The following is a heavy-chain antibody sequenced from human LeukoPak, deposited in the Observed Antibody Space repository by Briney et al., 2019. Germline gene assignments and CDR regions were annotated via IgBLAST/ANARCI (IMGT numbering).Heavy chain of an antibody. CDR1: GYTFTSHG. D-gene: IGHD6-6*01. Sequence: ASVKVSYKASGYTFTSHGISWVRQAPGQGLEWMGWISTYNGNTNYAQKFQGRVTMTRDTSISTAYMELSRLRSDDTAVYYCARGIAARRGDCWGQGTLVTVSS. V-gene: IGHV1-18*01. J-gene: IGHJ4*02. CDR3: ARGIAARRGDC. CDR2: ISTYNGNT.